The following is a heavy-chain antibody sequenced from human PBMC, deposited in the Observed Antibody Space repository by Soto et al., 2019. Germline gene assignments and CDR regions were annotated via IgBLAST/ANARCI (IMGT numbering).Heavy chain of an antibody. V-gene: IGHV4-34*01. CDR3: ARGKKLERTMVRGVIITDWFDP. CDR1: GGSFSGYY. CDR2: INHSGST. J-gene: IGHJ5*02. Sequence: SETLSLTCAGYGGSFSGYYWSWIRQPPGKGLEWVGEINHSGSTNYNPSLKSRVTISVDTSKNQFSLKLSSVTAADTAVYDCARGKKLERTMVRGVIITDWFDPWGQGTLVT. D-gene: IGHD3-10*01.